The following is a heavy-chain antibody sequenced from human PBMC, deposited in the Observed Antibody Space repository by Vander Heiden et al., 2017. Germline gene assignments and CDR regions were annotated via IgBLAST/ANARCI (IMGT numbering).Heavy chain of an antibody. J-gene: IGHJ4*02. CDR2: MNPNSGNT. Sequence: QVQLVQSGAEVKKPGASVKVSCKASGYTFTSYDINWVRQATGQGLEWMGWMNPNSGNTGYAQKFQGRVTMTRNTSISTAYMELSSLRSEDTAVYYCARGRRVVADIIDYYFDYWGQGTLVTVSS. CDR1: GYTFTSYD. CDR3: ARGRRVVADIIDYYFDY. V-gene: IGHV1-8*01. D-gene: IGHD2-15*01.